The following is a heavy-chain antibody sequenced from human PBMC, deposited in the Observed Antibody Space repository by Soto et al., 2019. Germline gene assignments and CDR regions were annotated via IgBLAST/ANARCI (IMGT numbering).Heavy chain of an antibody. Sequence: GGSLRLSCAASGFTFSSYAMSWVRQAPGKGLEWVSAISGSGGSTYYADSVKGRFTISRDNSKNTLYLQMNSLRAEDTAVYYCAKDGGATDIVVVVAATNWFDPWGRGTLVTVSS. CDR2: ISGSGGST. V-gene: IGHV3-23*01. J-gene: IGHJ5*02. D-gene: IGHD2-15*01. CDR3: AKDGGATDIVVVVAATNWFDP. CDR1: GFTFSSYA.